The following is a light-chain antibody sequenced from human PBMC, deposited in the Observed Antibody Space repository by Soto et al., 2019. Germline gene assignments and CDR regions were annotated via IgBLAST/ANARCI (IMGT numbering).Light chain of an antibody. CDR1: QSVGRD. Sequence: EIVMTQSPGTLSVSPGERATLSCRASQSVGRDLAWYQQKPGQAPRLLIYGASTWATGIPASFSGSGSGAEFTLTISSLQSEDLAVYYCQQCGSSPWTFGQGTKVEIK. CDR2: GAS. CDR3: QQCGSSPWT. V-gene: IGKV3-15*01. J-gene: IGKJ1*01.